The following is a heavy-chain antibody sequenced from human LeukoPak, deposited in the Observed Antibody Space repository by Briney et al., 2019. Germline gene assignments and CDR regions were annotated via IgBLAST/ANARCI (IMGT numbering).Heavy chain of an antibody. D-gene: IGHD3-9*01. V-gene: IGHV3-48*03. CDR1: GFTFSGCE. Sequence: PGGSLRLSCAISGFTFSGCELTWVRQAPGKGLEWISYISRSGNTIYYADSVKGRFTTSRDNAKNSLYLQMNSLRVEDTAVYYCARDTLNGPFVISLDYWGQGALVTVSS. CDR3: ARDTLNGPFVISLDY. CDR2: ISRSGNTI. J-gene: IGHJ4*02.